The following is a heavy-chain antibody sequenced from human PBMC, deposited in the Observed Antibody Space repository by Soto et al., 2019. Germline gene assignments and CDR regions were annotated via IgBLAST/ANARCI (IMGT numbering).Heavy chain of an antibody. CDR2: ISYDGSNK. Sequence: QVQLVESGGGVVQPGRSLRLSCAASGFTFSSYAMHWVRQAPGKGLEWVAVISYDGSNKYYADSVKGRFTISRDNSKNALYLQMNSLRAEDTAVYYCARGYQLLYFQGRFDYWGQGTLVTVSS. J-gene: IGHJ4*02. CDR3: ARGYQLLYFQGRFDY. V-gene: IGHV3-30-3*01. D-gene: IGHD2-2*02. CDR1: GFTFSSYA.